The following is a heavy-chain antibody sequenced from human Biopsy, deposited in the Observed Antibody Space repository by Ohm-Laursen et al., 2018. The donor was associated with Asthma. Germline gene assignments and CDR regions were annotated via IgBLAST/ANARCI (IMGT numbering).Heavy chain of an antibody. CDR2: IYYSGST. J-gene: IGHJ6*02. CDR3: ARAQAAQYYYGMDV. D-gene: IGHD6-6*01. CDR1: GASISSGIYY. Sequence: TLSLTCTVPGASISSGIYYWSWIRQHPGKGLEWIGYIYYSGSTYFNPSLKSRVTISLDRTKSQFSLKLSSVTAADTALYYCARAQAAQYYYGMDVWGQGTTVIVSS. V-gene: IGHV4-30-4*08.